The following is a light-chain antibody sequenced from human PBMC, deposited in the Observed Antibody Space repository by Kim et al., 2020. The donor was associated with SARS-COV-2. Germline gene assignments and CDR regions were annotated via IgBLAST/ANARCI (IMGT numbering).Light chain of an antibody. CDR1: QSVSSF. Sequence: EIVLTQCPATLSLSPGERATLSCSASQSVSSFLTWFQQKPGQAPRLLIYDASTRATGIPARFSGSGSGTDFTLTISSLEPEDFAIYYCQQRSSWPLTFGGGTKVDIK. CDR3: QQRSSWPLT. CDR2: DAS. V-gene: IGKV3-11*01. J-gene: IGKJ4*01.